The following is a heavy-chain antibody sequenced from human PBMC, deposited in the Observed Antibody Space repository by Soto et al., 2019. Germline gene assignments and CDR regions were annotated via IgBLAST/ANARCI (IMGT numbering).Heavy chain of an antibody. CDR1: GYTLTELS. V-gene: IGHV1-24*01. Sequence: ASVKVSCKVSGYTLTELSIHWVRQAPGKGLEWMGGFHPEDGETIYAQKFQGRVTMTEDTSTDTAYMELSGLRSEDTAVYYCATGGSIDIVLVPAAMHYFDYWGQGTLVTV. J-gene: IGHJ4*02. CDR2: FHPEDGET. CDR3: ATGGSIDIVLVPAAMHYFDY. D-gene: IGHD2-2*01.